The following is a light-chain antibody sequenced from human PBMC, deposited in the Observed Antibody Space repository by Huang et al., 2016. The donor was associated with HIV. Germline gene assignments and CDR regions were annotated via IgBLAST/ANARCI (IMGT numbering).Light chain of an antibody. CDR2: EAS. Sequence: DIQMTQSSSTLSASVGDRVTIACRASQRISTWLAWYQPKPGRAPNLLIYEASTLESGVPSRFSGGGSGTDFTLTISSLQPDDFATYYCQQYKSFPWTFGQGTKVEV. J-gene: IGKJ1*01. V-gene: IGKV1-5*03. CDR1: QRISTW. CDR3: QQYKSFPWT.